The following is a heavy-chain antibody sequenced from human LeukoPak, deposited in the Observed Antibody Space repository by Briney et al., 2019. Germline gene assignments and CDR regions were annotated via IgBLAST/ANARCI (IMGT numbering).Heavy chain of an antibody. V-gene: IGHV3-15*01. J-gene: IGHJ3*02. CDR3: TTDLDDYVWGTLSWRGDAFDI. CDR2: IKSKTDGGTT. Sequence: GGSLRLSCAASGFTFSGSAMHWVRQAPGKGLEWVGRIKSKTDGGTTDYAAPVKGRFTISRDDSKNTLYLQMNSLKTEDTAVYYCTTDLDDYVWGTLSWRGDAFDIWGQGTMVTVSS. D-gene: IGHD3-16*01. CDR1: GFTFSGSA.